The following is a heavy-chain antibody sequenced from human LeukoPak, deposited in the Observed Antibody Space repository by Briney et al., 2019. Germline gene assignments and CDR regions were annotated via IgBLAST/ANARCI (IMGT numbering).Heavy chain of an antibody. Sequence: ASVKVSCKASGYPFSAHFLNWVRRAPGQGLEWMGNIDTTTGNPRYAQDFTGRFVFSLDTSVSTAYLQITSLKADDTAAYYCVRGTPTPGMDYWGQGTQVTVSS. D-gene: IGHD3-10*01. J-gene: IGHJ4*02. V-gene: IGHV7-4-1*02. CDR1: GYPFSAHF. CDR2: IDTTTGNP. CDR3: VRGTPTPGMDY.